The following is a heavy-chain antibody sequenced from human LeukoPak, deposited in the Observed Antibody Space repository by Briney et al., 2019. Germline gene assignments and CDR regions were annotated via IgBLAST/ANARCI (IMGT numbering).Heavy chain of an antibody. J-gene: IGHJ4*02. D-gene: IGHD3-22*01. CDR3: ARDPNYDDSSGLDY. CDR2: IYYSGST. V-gene: IGHV4-30-4*08. Sequence: PSETLSLTCTVSGGSISSGDYYWSWIRQPPGKGLEWIGYIYYSGSTYYNPSLKSRVTISVDTSKNQFSLKLSSVTAADTAVYYCARDPNYDDSSGLDYWGQGTLVTVSS. CDR1: GGSISSGDYY.